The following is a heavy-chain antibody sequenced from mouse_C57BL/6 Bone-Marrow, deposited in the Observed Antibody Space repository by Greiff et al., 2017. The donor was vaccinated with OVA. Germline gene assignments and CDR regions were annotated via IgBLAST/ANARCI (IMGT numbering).Heavy chain of an antibody. D-gene: IGHD2-4*01. V-gene: IGHV1-52*01. Sequence: QVHVKQPGAELVRPGSSVKLSCKASGYTFTSYWMHWVKQRPIQGLEWIGNIDPSDSETHYNQKFKDKATLTVDKSSSTAYMQLSSLTSEDSAVYYCARNDYDSFYAMDYWGQGTSVTVSS. J-gene: IGHJ4*01. CDR3: ARNDYDSFYAMDY. CDR2: IDPSDSET. CDR1: GYTFTSYW.